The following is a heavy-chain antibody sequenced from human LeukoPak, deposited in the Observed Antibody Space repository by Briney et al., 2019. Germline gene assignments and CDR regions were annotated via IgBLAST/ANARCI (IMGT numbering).Heavy chain of an antibody. CDR3: AILPEDSYGPRDAFDI. D-gene: IGHD5-18*01. J-gene: IGHJ3*02. Sequence: PGGDLLLFSCVSGVGFISYDMRWGSQEPGKGLEGGSGNMSICSYVYYPHSLKARFTISRYNAKNSLYLQLNSLRVEDTAVYYCAILPEDSYGPRDAFDIWGQGTMVTVSS. V-gene: IGHV3-21*01. CDR2: NMSICSYV. CDR1: GVGFISYD.